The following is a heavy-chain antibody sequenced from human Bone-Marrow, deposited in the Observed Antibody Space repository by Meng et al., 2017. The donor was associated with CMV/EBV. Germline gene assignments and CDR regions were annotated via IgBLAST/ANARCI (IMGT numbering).Heavy chain of an antibody. V-gene: IGHV1-69*10. CDR2: IIPILGIA. Sequence: PVKVSCKASGGTFSSDAISWVRQAPGQGLEWMGGIIPILGIANYAQKFQGRVTITADKSTSTAYMELSSLRSEDTAVYYCARTEGDFWSGQSTPDYYYGMDVWGQGTPVTVSS. CDR1: GGTFSSDA. J-gene: IGHJ6*01. CDR3: ARTEGDFWSGQSTPDYYYGMDV. D-gene: IGHD3-3*01.